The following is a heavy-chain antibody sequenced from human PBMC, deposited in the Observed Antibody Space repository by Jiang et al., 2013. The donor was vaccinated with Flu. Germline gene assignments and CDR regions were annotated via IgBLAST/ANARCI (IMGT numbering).Heavy chain of an antibody. CDR1: GGTFSSYT. V-gene: IGHV1-69*04. CDR2: IIPILGIA. D-gene: IGHD2-21*02. J-gene: IGHJ4*02. Sequence: SGAEVKKPGSSVKVSCKASGGTFSSYTISWVRQAPGQGLEWMGRIIPILGIANYAQKFQGRVTITADKSTSTAYMELSSLRSEDTAVYYCARERPRGNCGGDCYSPYYFDYWGQGTLVTVSS. CDR3: ARERPRGNCGGDCYSPYYFDY.